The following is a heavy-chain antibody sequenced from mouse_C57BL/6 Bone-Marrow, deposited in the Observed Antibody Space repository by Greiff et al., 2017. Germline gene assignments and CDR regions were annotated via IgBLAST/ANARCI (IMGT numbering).Heavy chain of an antibody. D-gene: IGHD1-1*01. CDR3: ARFITTVVAGNWYFDV. J-gene: IGHJ1*03. CDR1: GYTFTSYW. CDR2: INPSNGGT. Sequence: QVQLKQSGTELVKPGASVKLSCKASGYTFTSYWMHWVKQRPGQGLEWIGNINPSNGGTNYNEKFKSKATLTVDKSSSTAYMQLSSLTSEDSAVYYCARFITTVVAGNWYFDVWGTGTTVTVSS. V-gene: IGHV1-53*01.